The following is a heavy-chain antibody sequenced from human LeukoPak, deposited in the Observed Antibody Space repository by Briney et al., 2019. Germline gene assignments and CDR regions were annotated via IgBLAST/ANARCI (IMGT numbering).Heavy chain of an antibody. Sequence: EGSLRLSCAASGFTFSSYSMNWVRQAPGKGLEWVSYISSSSSTIYYADSVKGRFTISRDNAKNSLYLQMNSLRAEDTAVYYCARGYSSSWYRRGIHYFDYWGQGTLVTVSS. J-gene: IGHJ4*02. CDR2: ISSSSSTI. CDR3: ARGYSSSWYRRGIHYFDY. V-gene: IGHV3-48*01. D-gene: IGHD6-13*01. CDR1: GFTFSSYS.